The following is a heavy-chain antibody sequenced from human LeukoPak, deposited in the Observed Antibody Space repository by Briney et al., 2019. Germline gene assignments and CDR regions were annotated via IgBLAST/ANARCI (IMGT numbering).Heavy chain of an antibody. D-gene: IGHD2-15*01. CDR1: GGSISSSSYY. J-gene: IGHJ6*02. Sequence: SETLSLTCTISGGSISSSSYYWGWIRQPPGKGLEWIGSIYYSGSTYYNPSLKSRVTISVDTSKNQFSLKLSSVTAADTAVYYCARDRASIGYCSGGSCYGMDVWGQGTTVTVSS. V-gene: IGHV4-39*07. CDR3: ARDRASIGYCSGGSCYGMDV. CDR2: IYYSGST.